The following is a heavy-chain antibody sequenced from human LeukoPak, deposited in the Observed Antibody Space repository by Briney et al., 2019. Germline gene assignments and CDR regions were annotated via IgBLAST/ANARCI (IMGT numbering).Heavy chain of an antibody. D-gene: IGHD4-17*01. J-gene: IGHJ4*02. V-gene: IGHV3-23*01. Sequence: GGSLRLSCAASGFTFSSYSMSWVRQPPGKGLEWVSAMSGSGGSTYYADSVKGRCTISRDHSKNTLYLQMNSLRAEDTAVYYGAKDLDSSGDYYFDYWGQGTLVTVSS. CDR1: GFTFSSYS. CDR3: AKDLDSSGDYYFDY. CDR2: MSGSGGST.